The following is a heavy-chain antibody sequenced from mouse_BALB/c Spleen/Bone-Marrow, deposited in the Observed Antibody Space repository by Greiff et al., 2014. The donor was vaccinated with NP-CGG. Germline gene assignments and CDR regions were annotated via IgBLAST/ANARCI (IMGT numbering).Heavy chain of an antibody. Sequence: QVQLQQPGAELVRPGASGTLSCKASGYTFTDYEMHWVKQTPVHGLEWIGAIDPETGGTAYNQKFKGKATLTADKSSSTAYMELRSLTSEDSAVYYCTRWDGNNGWFAYWGQGTLVTVSA. V-gene: IGHV1-15*01. CDR3: TRWDGNNGWFAY. CDR2: IDPETGGT. D-gene: IGHD2-1*01. CDR1: GYTFTDYE. J-gene: IGHJ3*01.